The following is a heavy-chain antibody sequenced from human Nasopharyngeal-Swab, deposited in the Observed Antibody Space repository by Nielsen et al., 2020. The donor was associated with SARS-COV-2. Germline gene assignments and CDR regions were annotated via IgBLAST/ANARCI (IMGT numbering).Heavy chain of an antibody. CDR1: GSSFSRYA. Sequence: GESLKIYCAASGSSFSRYAMNWVRQAPGKGLEWVSGISASGGSTDQADSVKGRFTISRDNSKNTLYLQMNSLRAEDTAVYYCATELVVAAGGSYYYYGMDVWGQGTTVTVSS. CDR2: ISASGGST. J-gene: IGHJ6*02. CDR3: ATELVVAAGGSYYYYGMDV. V-gene: IGHV3-23*01. D-gene: IGHD2-15*01.